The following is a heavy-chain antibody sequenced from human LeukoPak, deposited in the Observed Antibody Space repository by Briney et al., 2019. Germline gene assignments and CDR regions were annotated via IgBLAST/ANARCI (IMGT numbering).Heavy chain of an antibody. CDR2: IYYSGST. CDR3: ARSVSLGVFWSGYLDY. J-gene: IGHJ4*02. CDR1: GGSISSHY. Sequence: SETLSLTCTVSGGSISSHYWSWIRQPPGKGLEWIGYIYYSGSTNYNPSLKSRVTISVDTSKNQFSLKLSSVTAADTAVYYCARSVSLGVFWSGYLDYWGQGTLATVSS. D-gene: IGHD3-3*01. V-gene: IGHV4-59*11.